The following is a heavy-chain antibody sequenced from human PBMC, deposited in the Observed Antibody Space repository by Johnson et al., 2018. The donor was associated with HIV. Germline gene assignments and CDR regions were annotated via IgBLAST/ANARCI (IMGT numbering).Heavy chain of an antibody. CDR2: ISDSGST. Sequence: EMQLVESGGGVVQPGRSLRLSCAASGFTFASSAMSWVRQAPGKGLDWVSAISDSGSTYYADSVKGRFTISRDNSKNTLYLQMNSLRAEDTAVYYCAKDLLTLDAFDVWGQGTMVTVSS. CDR3: AKDLLTLDAFDV. J-gene: IGHJ3*01. CDR1: GFTFASSA. V-gene: IGHV3-23*04.